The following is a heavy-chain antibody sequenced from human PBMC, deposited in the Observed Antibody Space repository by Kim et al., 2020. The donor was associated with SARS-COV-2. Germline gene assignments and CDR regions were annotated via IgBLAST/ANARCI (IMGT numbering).Heavy chain of an antibody. CDR1: GFTFSSYG. V-gene: IGHV3-30*18. CDR3: AKDDYDFWSGYPGLIDY. J-gene: IGHJ4*02. Sequence: SLRLSCAASGFTFSSYGMHWVRQAPGKGLEWVAAISYDGSNKYYADSVKGRFTISRDNYKNTLYLRMNSLRAEDTAVYYCAKDDYDFWSGYPGLIDYWGQGILVTVSS. CDR2: ISYDGSNK. D-gene: IGHD3-3*01.